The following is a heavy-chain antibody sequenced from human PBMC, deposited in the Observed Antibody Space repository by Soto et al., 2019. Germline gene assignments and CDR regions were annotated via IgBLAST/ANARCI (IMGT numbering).Heavy chain of an antibody. CDR1: GFTFSSYG. Sequence: QVQLVESGGRVVQPGRSLRLSCAASGFTFSSYGMHWVRQAPGKGLEWVAVIWYDGSNKYYADSVKGRFTISRDNSKNALYLQMNGLRAEDTAVYYCARVQWAAAYDSSGFDYWGQGTLVTVSA. J-gene: IGHJ4*02. CDR2: IWYDGSNK. D-gene: IGHD3-22*01. CDR3: ARVQWAAAYDSSGFDY. V-gene: IGHV3-33*01.